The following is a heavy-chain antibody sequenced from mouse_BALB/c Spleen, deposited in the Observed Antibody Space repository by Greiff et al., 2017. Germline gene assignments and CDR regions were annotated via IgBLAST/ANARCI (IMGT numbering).Heavy chain of an antibody. Sequence: VQLKQSGTVLARPGASVKMSCKASGYTFTSYWMHWVKQRPGQGLEWIGAIYPGNSDTSYNQKFKGKAKLTAVTSTSTAYMELSSLTNEDSAVYYCTRSLAYYRYDGYFDVWGAGTTVTVSS. CDR3: TRSLAYYRYDGYFDV. J-gene: IGHJ1*01. CDR1: GYTFTSYW. CDR2: IYPGNSDT. V-gene: IGHV1-5*01. D-gene: IGHD2-14*01.